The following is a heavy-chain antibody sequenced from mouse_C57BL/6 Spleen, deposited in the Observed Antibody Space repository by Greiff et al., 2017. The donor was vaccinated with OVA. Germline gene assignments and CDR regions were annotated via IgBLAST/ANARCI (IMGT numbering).Heavy chain of an antibody. CDR3: TTCYYGSSYVGTWFAD. V-gene: IGHV14-1*01. J-gene: IGHJ3*01. CDR2: IDPEDGDT. CDR1: GFNIKDYY. Sequence: EVQLVESGAELVRPGASVKLSCTASGFNIKDYYMHWVKQRPEQGLEWIGRIDPEDGDTEYAPKFQGKATMTADTSSNTAYLQLSSLTSEDTAVYYCTTCYYGSSYVGTWFADWGQGTLVTVSA. D-gene: IGHD1-1*01.